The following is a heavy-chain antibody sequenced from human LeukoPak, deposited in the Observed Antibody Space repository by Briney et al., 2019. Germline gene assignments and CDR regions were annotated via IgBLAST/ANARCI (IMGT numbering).Heavy chain of an antibody. CDR1: GGSISSYY. D-gene: IGHD5-24*01. CDR2: IYYSGST. CDR3: ARGRRDGYNFTPLYYFDY. V-gene: IGHV4-59*01. Sequence: SETLSLTCTVSGGSISSYYWSWIRQPPGKGLEWIGYIYYSGSTNYNPSLKSRVTISVDTSKNQFSLKLSSVTAADTAVYYCARGRRDGYNFTPLYYFDYWGQGTLVTVSS. J-gene: IGHJ4*02.